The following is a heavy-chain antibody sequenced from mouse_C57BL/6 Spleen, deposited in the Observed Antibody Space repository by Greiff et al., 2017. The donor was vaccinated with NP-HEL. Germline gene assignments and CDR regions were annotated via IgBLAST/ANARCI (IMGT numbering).Heavy chain of an antibody. V-gene: IGHV1-7*01. CDR1: GYTFTSYW. CDR3: ARWDYGLDYYAMDY. D-gene: IGHD1-1*02. J-gene: IGHJ4*01. CDR2: INPSSGYT. Sequence: VQGVESGAELAKPGASVKLSCKASGYTFTSYWMHWVKQRPGQGLEWIGYINPSSGYTKYNQKFKDKATLTADKSSSTAYMQLSSLTYEDSAVYYCARWDYGLDYYAMDYWGQGTSVTVSS.